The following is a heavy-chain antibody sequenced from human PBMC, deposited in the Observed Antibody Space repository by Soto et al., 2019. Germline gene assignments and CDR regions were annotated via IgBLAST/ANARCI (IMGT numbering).Heavy chain of an antibody. V-gene: IGHV1-18*01. CDR2: ISAYNGNT. D-gene: IGHD3-22*01. CDR3: ARGTLLFDTMIVVVNLGDY. J-gene: IGHJ4*02. CDR1: GYTFTSYG. Sequence: QVQLVQSGAEVKKPGASVKVSCKASGYTFTSYGISWVRQAPGQGLEWMGWISAYNGNTNYAQKLQGRVTMTTDTSTSTAYMELRSLRSDDTAVYYCARGTLLFDTMIVVVNLGDYWGQGTLVTVSS.